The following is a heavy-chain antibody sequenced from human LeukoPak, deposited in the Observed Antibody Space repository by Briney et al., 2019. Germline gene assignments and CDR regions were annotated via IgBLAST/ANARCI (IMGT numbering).Heavy chain of an antibody. CDR1: GYTFTGYY. D-gene: IGHD3-3*01. J-gene: IGHJ4*02. V-gene: IGHV1-18*04. Sequence: ASVKVSCKASGYTFTGYYIHWVRQAPGQGLEWMGWISPNSGATNYAQKLQGRVTMTTDTSTSTAYMELRSLRSDDTAVYYCARGGGDFWSGYYIWGQGTLVTVSS. CDR2: ISPNSGAT. CDR3: ARGGGDFWSGYYI.